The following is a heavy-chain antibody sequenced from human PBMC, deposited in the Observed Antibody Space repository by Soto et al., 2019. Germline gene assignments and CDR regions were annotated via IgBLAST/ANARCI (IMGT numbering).Heavy chain of an antibody. D-gene: IGHD3-9*01. V-gene: IGHV4-34*01. CDR3: ARGGGYFDWLLSFDY. CDR2: INHSGST. J-gene: IGHJ4*02. Sequence: PSETLSLTCAVYGGSFSGYYWSWIRQPPGKGLEWIGEINHSGSTNYNPSLKSRVTISVDTSKNQFSLKLSSVTAADTAVYYCARGGGYFDWLLSFDYWGQGTLVTVSS. CDR1: GGSFSGYY.